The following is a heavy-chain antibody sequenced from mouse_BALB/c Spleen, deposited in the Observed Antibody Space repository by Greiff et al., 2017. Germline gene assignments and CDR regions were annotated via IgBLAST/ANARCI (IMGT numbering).Heavy chain of an antibody. D-gene: IGHD2-1*01. CDR1: GYSITSDYA. V-gene: IGHV3-2*02. J-gene: IGHJ4*01. Sequence: VQLQQSGPGLVKPSQSLSLSCTVTGYSITSDYAWNWIRQSPGNKLEWMGYISYSGSTSYNPSLKSRISITRDTSKNQFFLQLNSVTTEDTATYYCARDGKAMDYWGQGTSVTVSS. CDR2: ISYSGST. CDR3: ARDGKAMDY.